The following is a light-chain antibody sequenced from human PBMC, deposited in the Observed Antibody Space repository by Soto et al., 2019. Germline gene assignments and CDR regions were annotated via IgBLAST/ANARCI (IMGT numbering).Light chain of an antibody. CDR1: SSDVGGYNY. J-gene: IGLJ1*01. Sequence: QSVLTQPASVSGSPGQSIAISCTGTSSDVGGYNYVSWYQQHPGKAPKLMIYDVRGRPSGVSNRFSGSKSGNTASLTISGLQAEAEADYYCSSYTSSSTRVFGTGTKLTVL. CDR2: DVR. CDR3: SSYTSSSTRV. V-gene: IGLV2-14*01.